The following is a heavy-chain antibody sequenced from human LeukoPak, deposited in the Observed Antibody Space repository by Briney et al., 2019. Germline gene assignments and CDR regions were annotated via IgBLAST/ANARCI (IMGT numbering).Heavy chain of an antibody. CDR1: GITLSNYG. J-gene: IGHJ4*02. CDR2: ISGSGGGT. V-gene: IGHV3-23*01. CDR3: AKRGVVIRVFLVGFHKEANYFES. Sequence: PGGSLRLSCAVSGITLSNYGMSWVRQAPGKGREWVAGISGSGGGTSYADSVKGRFTISRDNAKNTLFLQMNSLRVEDTAVYFCAKRGVVIRVFLVGFHKEANYFESWGQGAQVTVSS. D-gene: IGHD3-3*01.